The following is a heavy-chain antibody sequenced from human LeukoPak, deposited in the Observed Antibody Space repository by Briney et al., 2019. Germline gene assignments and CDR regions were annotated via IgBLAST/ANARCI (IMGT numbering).Heavy chain of an antibody. CDR1: GGSISSYY. D-gene: IGHD2-15*01. CDR2: IYYSGST. CDR3: ARHLLGGGLDDFDI. V-gene: IGHV4-59*08. J-gene: IGHJ3*02. Sequence: PSETLSLTCAVSGGSISSYYWSWIRQPPGKGLEWVGYIYYSGSTNYNPSLKSRVTISVDTSTNQFSLKLSSVTAADTAVYYCARHLLGGGLDDFDIWGQGTMVTVSS.